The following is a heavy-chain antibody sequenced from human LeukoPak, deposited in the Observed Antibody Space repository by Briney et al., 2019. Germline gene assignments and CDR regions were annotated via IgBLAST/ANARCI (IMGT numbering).Heavy chain of an antibody. J-gene: IGHJ5*02. CDR2: IYHSGST. D-gene: IGHD5-18*01. V-gene: IGHV4-30-2*01. CDR3: ARDVGGYSYGYNWFDP. Sequence: TLSLTCAVSGGSISSGGYSWSWIRQPPGKGLEWIGYIYHSGSTYYNPSLKSRVTISVDRSKNQFSLKLSSVTAADTAVYYCARDVGGYSYGYNWFDPWGQGTLVTVSS. CDR1: GGSISSGGYS.